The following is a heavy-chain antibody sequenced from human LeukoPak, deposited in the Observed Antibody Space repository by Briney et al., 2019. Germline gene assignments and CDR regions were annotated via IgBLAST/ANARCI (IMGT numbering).Heavy chain of an antibody. CDR3: PKYVARSDSDSFDY. Sequence: GGSLRLFCVASGFTFTTYVMSWVRQAPGKGLEWVSAVSGSGTYTCYADSVKGRFTISRDNSKNTLYLQMNSLRAEDTAVYYCPKYVARSDSDSFDYWGQGTLVTVSS. CDR1: GFTFTTYV. J-gene: IGHJ4*02. D-gene: IGHD6-6*01. CDR2: VSGSGTYT. V-gene: IGHV3-23*01.